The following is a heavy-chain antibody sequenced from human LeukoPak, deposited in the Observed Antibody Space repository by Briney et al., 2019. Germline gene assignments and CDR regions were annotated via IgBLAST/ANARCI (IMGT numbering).Heavy chain of an antibody. D-gene: IGHD4-23*01. CDR3: ARDGETTVVGDAFDI. Sequence: ASVKVSCKASGYTFTSYGISWVRQAPGQGLEWMGWISAYNGNTNYAQKLQGRVTMNTDTSTSTAYMELRSLRADDTAVYYCARDGETTVVGDAFDIWGQGTMVTVSS. CDR2: ISAYNGNT. CDR1: GYTFTSYG. V-gene: IGHV1-18*01. J-gene: IGHJ3*02.